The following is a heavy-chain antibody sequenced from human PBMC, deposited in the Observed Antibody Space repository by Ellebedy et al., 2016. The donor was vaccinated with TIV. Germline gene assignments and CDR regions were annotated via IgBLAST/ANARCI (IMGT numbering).Heavy chain of an antibody. D-gene: IGHD4-17*01. CDR3: ATDGSYGDYRSPTHAFVF. J-gene: IGHJ3*01. CDR1: GFSFRSYW. V-gene: IGHV3-7*01. Sequence: GESLKISCAASGFSFRSYWMTWVRQAPGKGLEWVANIRQDGGDKYYVDSVKGRFTISRDNAKNSLYLQMNSLRAEDTAVYYCATDGSYGDYRSPTHAFVFWGQGILVTVSS. CDR2: IRQDGGDK.